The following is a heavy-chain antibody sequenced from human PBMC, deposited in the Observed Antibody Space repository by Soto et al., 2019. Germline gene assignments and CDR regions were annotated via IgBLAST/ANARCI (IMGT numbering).Heavy chain of an antibody. Sequence: QVQLVQSGAEVKKPGASVKVSCKASGYTFTSYAMHWVRQAPGQRLEWMGWINAGNGNTKYSQKFQGRVTITRDTSASTAYMELSSLRSEDTAVYYCARGASPLSDYWGQGTLVTVSS. CDR3: ARGASPLSDY. D-gene: IGHD1-26*01. CDR1: GYTFTSYA. V-gene: IGHV1-3*01. J-gene: IGHJ4*02. CDR2: INAGNGNT.